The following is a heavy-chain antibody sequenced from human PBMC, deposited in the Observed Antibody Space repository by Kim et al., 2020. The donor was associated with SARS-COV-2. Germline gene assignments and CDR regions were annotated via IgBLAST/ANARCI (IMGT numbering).Heavy chain of an antibody. V-gene: IGHV3-74*01. D-gene: IGHD3-16*01. CDR3: ARKDYDYVWGTIYYYGMDV. J-gene: IGHJ6*02. Sequence: KGRFTISRDNAKNTLYLQRNSLRAEDTAVYYCARKDYDYVWGTIYYYGMDVWGQGTTVTVSS.